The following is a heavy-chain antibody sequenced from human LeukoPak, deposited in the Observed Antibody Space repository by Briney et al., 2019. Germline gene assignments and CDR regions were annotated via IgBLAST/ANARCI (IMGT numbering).Heavy chain of an antibody. CDR1: GGSISSYY. J-gene: IGHJ6*03. CDR2: IYYSGST. V-gene: IGHV4-59*01. CDR3: ARERPYCSSTSCYIDYYYYMDV. Sequence: PSETLSLTCTVSGGSISSYYWSWIRQPPGKGLEWIGYIYYSGSTNYNPSLKSRVTISVDTSKNQFSLKLSSVTAADTAVYYCARERPYCSSTSCYIDYYYYMDVWGKGTTVTVSS. D-gene: IGHD2-2*02.